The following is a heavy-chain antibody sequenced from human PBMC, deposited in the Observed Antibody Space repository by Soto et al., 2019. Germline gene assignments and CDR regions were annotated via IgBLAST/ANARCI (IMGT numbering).Heavy chain of an antibody. CDR2: IDPNSRYI. V-gene: IGHV3-21*01. CDR3: AKSLPVAPFDY. J-gene: IGHJ4*02. D-gene: IGHD2-15*01. Sequence: GGSLRLSCAASGFSFTTYTMTWVRQAPGKGLEWVSSIDPNSRYIFYADSVGGGFTISRDNAKNSLYLQMNSLRAEDTAMYFCAKSLPVAPFDYWGPGTLVTVSS. CDR1: GFSFTTYT.